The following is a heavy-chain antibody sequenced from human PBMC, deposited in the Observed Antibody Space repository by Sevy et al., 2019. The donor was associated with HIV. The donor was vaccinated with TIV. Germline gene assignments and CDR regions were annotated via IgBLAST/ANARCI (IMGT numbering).Heavy chain of an antibody. CDR3: ARVVEALPGYYYGMDV. V-gene: IGHV3-23*01. CDR1: GFTFSRYA. Sequence: GGSLRLSSVASGFTFSRYAMSWVRQAPGKGLKWVSALGGSVDMTYYADFVKGRFTISRDNSKNTLYLQMNSLRAEDTAVYYCARVVEALPGYYYGMDVWGQGTTITVSS. J-gene: IGHJ6*02. CDR2: LGGSVDMT. D-gene: IGHD1-26*01.